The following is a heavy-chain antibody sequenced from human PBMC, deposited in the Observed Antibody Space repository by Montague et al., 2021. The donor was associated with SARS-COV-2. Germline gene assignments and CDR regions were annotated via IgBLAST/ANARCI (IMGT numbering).Heavy chain of an antibody. J-gene: IGHJ6*02. D-gene: IGHD1-26*01. CDR2: INWNGGST. CDR1: GFTFGDHG. V-gene: IGHV3-20*04. CDR3: ARGIVGATVPLDYYYGMDV. Sequence: SLRLSCAASGFTFGDHGMSWVRQAPGKGLEWVSGINWNGGSTGYADSVKGRFTISRDNAKNSLYMQMSSLRAEDTALYYRARGIVGATVPLDYYYGMDVWGQGTTVTVSS.